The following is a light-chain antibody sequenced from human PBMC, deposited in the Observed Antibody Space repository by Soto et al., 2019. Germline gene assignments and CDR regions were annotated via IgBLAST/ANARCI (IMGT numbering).Light chain of an antibody. Sequence: EIVLTQSPVTLSLSPGDRATLSCRASQSASSSNLAWYQQKTGESPRLLIYGTSSRATGIPDRFSGSGSGTDFTLTISRLEPEDFAVYYCQQYGTSPPYTFGQGTKLEIK. CDR3: QQYGTSPPYT. V-gene: IGKV3-20*01. CDR1: QSASSSN. J-gene: IGKJ2*01. CDR2: GTS.